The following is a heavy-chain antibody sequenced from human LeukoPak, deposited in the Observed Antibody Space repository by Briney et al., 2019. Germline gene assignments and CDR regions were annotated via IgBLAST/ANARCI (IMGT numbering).Heavy chain of an antibody. CDR1: GGSISSSSYY. V-gene: IGHV4-39*01. Sequence: SGTLSLTCTVSGGSISSSSYYWGWIRQPPGKGLEWIGSIYYSGSTYYNPSLKSRVTISVDTSKNQFSLKLSSVTAADTAVYYCARAQLSGNSDYWGQGTLVTVSS. CDR2: IYYSGST. CDR3: ARAQLSGNSDY. D-gene: IGHD3-3*01. J-gene: IGHJ4*02.